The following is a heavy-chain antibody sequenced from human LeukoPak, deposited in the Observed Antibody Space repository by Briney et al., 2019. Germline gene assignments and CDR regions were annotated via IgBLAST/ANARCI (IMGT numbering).Heavy chain of an antibody. CDR1: GFTFSNYW. CDR2: ISNDGSSI. J-gene: IGHJ4*02. V-gene: IGHV3-74*01. CDR3: ARDNRGYDY. D-gene: IGHD5-12*01. Sequence: PGGSLRLSCTASGFTFSNYWMHWVRQAPGKGLVWVSRISNDGSSINYADSVRGRFTISRDNAQNTLYLEMNSLRAEDTAVYYCARDNRGYDYWGQGTLVTVSS.